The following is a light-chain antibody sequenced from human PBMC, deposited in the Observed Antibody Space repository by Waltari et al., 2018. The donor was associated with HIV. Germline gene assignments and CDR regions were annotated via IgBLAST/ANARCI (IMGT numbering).Light chain of an antibody. CDR3: QQYYSTPLT. CDR1: QSVLYSSNNQNY. J-gene: IGKJ4*01. Sequence: DIVMTQSTDSLAVSLGEWATIHCKSSQSVLYSSNNQNYLAWYQQKPGQPPKLLIYWASTRESGVPDRFSGSGSGTDFTLTISSLQAEDVAVYYCQQYYSTPLTFGGGTKVEIK. CDR2: WAS. V-gene: IGKV4-1*01.